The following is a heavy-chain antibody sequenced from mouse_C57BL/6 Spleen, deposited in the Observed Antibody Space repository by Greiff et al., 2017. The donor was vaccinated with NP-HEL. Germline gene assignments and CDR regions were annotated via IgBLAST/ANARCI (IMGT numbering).Heavy chain of an antibody. CDR2: ISNLAYSI. V-gene: IGHV5-15*01. CDR3: ARQDYYGSSYYAMDY. Sequence: EVKLMESGGGLVQPGGSLKLSCAASGFTFSDYGMAWVRQAPRKGPEWVAFISNLAYSIYYADTVTGRFTISRENAKNTLYLEMSSLRSEDTAMYYCARQDYYGSSYYAMDYWGQGTSVTVSS. D-gene: IGHD1-1*01. J-gene: IGHJ4*01. CDR1: GFTFSDYG.